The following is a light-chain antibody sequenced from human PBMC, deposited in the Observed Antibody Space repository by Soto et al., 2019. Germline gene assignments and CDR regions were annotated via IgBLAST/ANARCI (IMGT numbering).Light chain of an antibody. J-gene: IGLJ3*02. CDR3: QVWDSSSDHWV. V-gene: IGLV3-21*02. Sequence: SYELTQPPSVSVAPGQTAIITCGGNIIGSKSLHWYQQKSGQAPVLVVYDDCDRPSGIPERGSGSNSCNTATLTISRVEAGDEADYYCQVWDSSSDHWVFGGGTKVTVL. CDR2: DDC. CDR1: IIGSKS.